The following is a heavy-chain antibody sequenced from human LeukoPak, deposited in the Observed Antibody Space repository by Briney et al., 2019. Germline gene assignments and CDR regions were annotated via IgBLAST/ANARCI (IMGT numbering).Heavy chain of an antibody. CDR3: AEGYYDVLTAYHYGMDV. V-gene: IGHV1-69*04. CDR2: IIPIIGIV. D-gene: IGHD3-9*01. CDR1: GGTFSSYA. Sequence: GSSVKVSCKASGGTFSSYAINWVRQAPGQGLEWMGRIIPIIGIVSYAQKFQDKVTITADKSTSTAYMELSSLRSDDTAVYYCAEGYYDVLTAYHYGMDVWGQGTTVTVSS. J-gene: IGHJ6*02.